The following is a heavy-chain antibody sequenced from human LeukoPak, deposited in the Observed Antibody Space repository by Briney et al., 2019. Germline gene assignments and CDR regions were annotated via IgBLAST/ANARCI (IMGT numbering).Heavy chain of an antibody. CDR1: GFTFGDYA. Sequence: GGSLRLSCTASGFTFGDYAMSWVRQAPGKGLEWVGFIRSKAYGGTTEYAASVKGRFTISRDDSKSIAYLQMNSLKTEDTAVYYCTRGLGVVRGFNYWGQGTLVTVSS. V-gene: IGHV3-49*04. J-gene: IGHJ4*02. CDR2: IRSKAYGGTT. D-gene: IGHD3-10*01. CDR3: TRGLGVVRGFNY.